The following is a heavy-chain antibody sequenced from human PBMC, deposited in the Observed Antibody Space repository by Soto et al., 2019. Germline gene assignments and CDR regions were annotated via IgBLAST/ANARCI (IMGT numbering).Heavy chain of an antibody. J-gene: IGHJ4*02. Sequence: GGSLRLSCAASGFTVSSNYMSWVRQAPGKGLEWVSVIYSGGSTYYADSVKGRFTISRDNSKNTLYLQMNSLRAEDTAVYYCARSPGRNYDYSTPNDYWGQGTLVTVSS. CDR2: IYSGGST. D-gene: IGHD4-4*01. CDR1: GFTVSSNY. CDR3: ARSPGRNYDYSTPNDY. V-gene: IGHV3-53*01.